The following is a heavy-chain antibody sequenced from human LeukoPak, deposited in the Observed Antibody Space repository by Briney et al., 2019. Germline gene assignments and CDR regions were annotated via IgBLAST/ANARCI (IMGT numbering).Heavy chain of an antibody. CDR2: IRFDGSNK. J-gene: IGHJ4*02. D-gene: IGHD4-17*01. V-gene: IGHV3-30*02. Sequence: SGGPLRLSCAASGFTFNTFGMHWVRHSPGRGREGVAFIRFDGSNKYYADSVGARFTMSRDNSKNTVSLQMSSLRPDDTAVYYCAKDGSPYGDFFFFDYWGQGSPVTVSS. CDR3: AKDGSPYGDFFFFDY. CDR1: GFTFNTFG.